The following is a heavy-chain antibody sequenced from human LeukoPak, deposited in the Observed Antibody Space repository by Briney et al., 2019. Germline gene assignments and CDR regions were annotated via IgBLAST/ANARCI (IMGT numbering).Heavy chain of an antibody. CDR3: AELGITMIGGV. J-gene: IGHJ6*04. CDR1: GFTFSSYE. V-gene: IGHV3-48*03. D-gene: IGHD3-10*02. CDR2: ISSSGSNI. Sequence: PGGSLRLSCAVSGFTFSSYEMNWVRQAPGKGLEWVSYISSSGSNIYYADSVKGRFTISRDNAKNSLYLQMNSLRAEDTAVYYCAELGITMIGGVWGKGTTVTISS.